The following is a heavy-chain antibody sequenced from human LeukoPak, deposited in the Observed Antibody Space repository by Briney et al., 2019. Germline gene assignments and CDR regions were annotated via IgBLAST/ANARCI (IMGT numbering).Heavy chain of an antibody. D-gene: IGHD2-15*01. CDR3: AREISGGGYFDY. CDR1: GFTFSSYW. CDR2: IKLDGSEK. V-gene: IGHV3-7*01. J-gene: IGHJ4*02. Sequence: GGSLRLSCAASGFTFSSYWMSWVRQAPGKGLEWGANIKLDGSEKYYVDSVKGRFTISRDNAKNSQYLQMNSLRAEDTAVYYCAREISGGGYFDYWGQGTLVTVSS.